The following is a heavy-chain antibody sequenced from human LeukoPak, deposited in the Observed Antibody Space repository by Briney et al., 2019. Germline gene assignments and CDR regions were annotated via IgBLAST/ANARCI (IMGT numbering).Heavy chain of an antibody. CDR1: GYSFTSYW. J-gene: IGHJ5*02. Sequence: GESLKTSCKGSGYSFTSYWIGWVRQIPGKGLEWMGIIYPGDSYTRYSPSFQGQVTISAHKSISTAYLQWSSLKASDTAMYYCARHAVRGVAPRYNWFDPWGQGTLVTVSS. V-gene: IGHV5-51*01. CDR3: ARHAVRGVAPRYNWFDP. CDR2: IYPGDSYT. D-gene: IGHD3-10*01.